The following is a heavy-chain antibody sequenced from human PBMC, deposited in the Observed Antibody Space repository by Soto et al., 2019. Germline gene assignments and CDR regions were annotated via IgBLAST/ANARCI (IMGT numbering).Heavy chain of an antibody. CDR1: LCSIRSGGYY. Sequence: TPSLTSPVSLCSIRSGGYYWSLVRHNTGKGLEWTGYIYYSGSTYYNPSLKSRVTISVDTSKNQFSLKLSSVTAADTAVYYCASVGNCSGGSCVDAFDIWGQGTMVTVSS. V-gene: IGHV4-31*03. CDR2: IYYSGST. CDR3: ASVGNCSGGSCVDAFDI. D-gene: IGHD2-15*01. J-gene: IGHJ3*02.